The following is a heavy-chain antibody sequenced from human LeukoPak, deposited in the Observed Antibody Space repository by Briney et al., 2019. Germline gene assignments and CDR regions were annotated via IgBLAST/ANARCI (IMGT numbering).Heavy chain of an antibody. Sequence: ASVKVSCKASGYTFISYGVSWVRQAPGQGLEWMGIINPSGGSTSYAQKFQGRVTMTRDTSTSTVYMELSSLRSEDTAVYYCAREVSGYYGSESYYFDYWGQGTLVTVSS. D-gene: IGHD3-10*01. CDR1: GYTFISYG. CDR2: INPSGGST. V-gene: IGHV1-46*01. CDR3: AREVSGYYGSESYYFDY. J-gene: IGHJ4*02.